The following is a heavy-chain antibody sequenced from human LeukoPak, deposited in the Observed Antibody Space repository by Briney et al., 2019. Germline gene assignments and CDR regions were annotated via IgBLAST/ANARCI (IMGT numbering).Heavy chain of an antibody. J-gene: IGHJ6*02. V-gene: IGHV1-69*13. CDR2: IIPIFGTA. Sequence: ASVKVSCKASGGTFSSYAISWVRQAPGQGLEWVGGIIPIFGTANYAQKFQGRVTITADESTSTAYMELSSLRSEDTAVYYCARAGCSSTSCYYYYYYGMDVWGQGTTVTVSS. CDR1: GGTFSSYA. D-gene: IGHD2-2*01. CDR3: ARAGCSSTSCYYYYYYGMDV.